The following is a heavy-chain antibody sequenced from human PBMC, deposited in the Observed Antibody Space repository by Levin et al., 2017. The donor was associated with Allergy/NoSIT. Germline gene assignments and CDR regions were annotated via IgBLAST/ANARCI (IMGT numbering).Heavy chain of an antibody. J-gene: IGHJ5*02. Sequence: SQTLSLTCTVSGGSISSYYWSWIRQPPGKGLEWIGYIYYSGSTNYNPSPKSRVTISVDTSKNQFSLKLSSVTAADTAVYYCARATRTAGTKWFDPWGQGTLVTVSS. CDR2: IYYSGST. V-gene: IGHV4-59*01. D-gene: IGHD6-13*01. CDR1: GGSISSYY. CDR3: ARATRTAGTKWFDP.